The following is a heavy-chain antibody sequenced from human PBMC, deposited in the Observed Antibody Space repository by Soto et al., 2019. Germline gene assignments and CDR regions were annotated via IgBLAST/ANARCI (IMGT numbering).Heavy chain of an antibody. D-gene: IGHD6-13*01. V-gene: IGHV4-59*08. J-gene: IGHJ6*02. CDR2: IYYSGST. CDR3: ARREAAAGTDSMDV. CDR1: GGSISSYY. Sequence: SETLSLTCTVSGGSISSYYWSWIRQPPGKGLEWIGYIYYSGSTNYNPSLKSRVTISVDTSKNQFSLKLSSVTAADTAVYYCARREAAAGTDSMDVWGQGTTVTVSS.